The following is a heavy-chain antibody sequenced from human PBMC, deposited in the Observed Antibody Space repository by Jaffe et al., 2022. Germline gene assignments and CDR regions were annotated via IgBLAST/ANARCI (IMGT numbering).Heavy chain of an antibody. CDR1: GFTFSSYG. J-gene: IGHJ6*03. CDR2: IRYDGSNK. D-gene: IGHD3-3*01. V-gene: IGHV3-30*02. CDR3: AKAGLLRFLEWLSTHYYYMDV. Sequence: QVQLVESGGGVVQPGGSLRLSCAASGFTFSSYGMHWVRQAPGKGLEWVAFIRYDGSNKYYADSVKGRFTISRDNSKNTLYLQMNSLRAEDTAVYYCAKAGLLRFLEWLSTHYYYMDVWGKGTTVTVSS.